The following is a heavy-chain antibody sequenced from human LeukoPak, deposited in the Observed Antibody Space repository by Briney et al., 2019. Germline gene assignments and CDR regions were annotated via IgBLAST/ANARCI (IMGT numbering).Heavy chain of an antibody. CDR1: GXTFSSDW. CDR2: INQDGSGR. CDR3: VRGIDY. Sequence: PGGSLRLSCAVSGXTFSSDWMSWVRQAPGKGLEWVATINQDGSGRDYVDSVKGRFTISRDNAKNSLFLQMNNLRAEDTASYYCVRGIDYWGQGTLVTVSS. V-gene: IGHV3-7*05. J-gene: IGHJ4*02.